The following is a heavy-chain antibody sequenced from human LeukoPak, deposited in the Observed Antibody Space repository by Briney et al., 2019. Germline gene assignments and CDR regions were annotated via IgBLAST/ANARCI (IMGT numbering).Heavy chain of an antibody. Sequence: SETLSLTCAVYSGSFSGYYWTWIRQPPGKGLEWIGEINHSGSNNSNPSLKSRVTISVDKSKTQFSLTLTSVTAADTAVYFCARSPTKRVTDDYWGQGTLVTVSS. CDR1: SGSFSGYY. CDR3: ARSPTKRVTDDY. V-gene: IGHV4-34*01. D-gene: IGHD5-18*01. J-gene: IGHJ4*02. CDR2: INHSGSN.